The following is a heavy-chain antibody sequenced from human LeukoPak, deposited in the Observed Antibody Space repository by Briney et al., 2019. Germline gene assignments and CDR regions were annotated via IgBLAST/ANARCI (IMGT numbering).Heavy chain of an antibody. J-gene: IGHJ5*02. CDR3: ARLGRYCSSTSCYNWFDP. D-gene: IGHD2-2*01. CDR1: GGSISSYY. Sequence: SETLSLTCTVSGGSISSYYWSWIRQPPGKGLEWIGYIYYSGSTNYNPSLKSRVTISVDTSKNQFSLKLSSVTAADTAVYYCARLGRYCSSTSCYNWFDPWGQGTLVTVSS. V-gene: IGHV4-59*01. CDR2: IYYSGST.